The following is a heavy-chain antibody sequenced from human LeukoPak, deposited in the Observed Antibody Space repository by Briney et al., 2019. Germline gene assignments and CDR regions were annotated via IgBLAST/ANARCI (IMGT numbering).Heavy chain of an antibody. Sequence: ASVKVSCKASGYTFTSYGISWVRQAPGQGLEWMGWISAYNANTNYAQKLQGRVTMTTDTSTSTAYMELRSLRSDDTAVYYCATGGFYGSGSLDAFDIWGQGTMVTVSS. CDR2: ISAYNANT. J-gene: IGHJ3*02. CDR1: GYTFTSYG. V-gene: IGHV1-18*01. CDR3: ATGGFYGSGSLDAFDI. D-gene: IGHD3-10*01.